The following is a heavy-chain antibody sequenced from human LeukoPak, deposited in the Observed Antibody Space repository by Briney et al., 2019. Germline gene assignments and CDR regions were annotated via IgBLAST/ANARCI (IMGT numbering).Heavy chain of an antibody. D-gene: IGHD2-2*01. J-gene: IGHJ4*02. CDR3: AKDGKYCSSSCFAQADY. CDR1: GFTFSDYW. CDR2: MNSDGSST. Sequence: SGGSLRLSCAASGFTFSDYWMHWVRQAPGKGLVWVSRMNSDGSSTSYADSVKGRFTISRDNAKNTLYLQMNSLRAEDTAVYYCAKDGKYCSSSCFAQADYWGQGTLVTVSS. V-gene: IGHV3-74*01.